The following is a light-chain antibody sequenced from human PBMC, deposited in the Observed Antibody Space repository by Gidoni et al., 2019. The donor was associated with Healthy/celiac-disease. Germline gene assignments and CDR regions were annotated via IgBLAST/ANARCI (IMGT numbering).Light chain of an antibody. J-gene: IGKJ1*01. V-gene: IGKV1-5*03. CDR1: QSIGSW. CDR3: QNYNSLWT. Sequence: DIQMTPSPSTLSASVGDRVTITCRASQSIGSWLAWYQQKPGKAPNLLIYKASYLESGVPSRFSGHGSGTQFTLTISSLQPDDFATYHCQNYNSLWTFGQGTKVEIK. CDR2: KAS.